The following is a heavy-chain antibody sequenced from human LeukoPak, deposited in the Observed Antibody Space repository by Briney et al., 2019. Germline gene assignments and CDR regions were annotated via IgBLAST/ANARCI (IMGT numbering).Heavy chain of an antibody. J-gene: IGHJ1*01. Sequence: SGTLSLTCAVSGGSISSSNWWSWVRQPPGKGLEWIGEIYHSGSTNYNPSLKSRVTISVDKSKNQFSLKLSSVTAADTAVYYCARDGYSSSWYFQHWGQGTLVTVSS. CDR1: GGSISSSNW. D-gene: IGHD6-13*01. V-gene: IGHV4-4*02. CDR2: IYHSGST. CDR3: ARDGYSSSWYFQH.